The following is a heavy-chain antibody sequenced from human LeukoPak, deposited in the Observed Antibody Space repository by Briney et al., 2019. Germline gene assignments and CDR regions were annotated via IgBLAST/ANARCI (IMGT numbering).Heavy chain of an antibody. V-gene: IGHV3-64*01. Sequence: GRSLRLSCAASGFTFSSYAMHWVRQAPGKGLEYVSAISSNGGSTYYANSVKGRFTISRDNSKNTLYLQMGSLRAEDMAVYYCAREGIVGATTRYYYYYMDVWGKGTTVTVSS. CDR1: GFTFSSYA. CDR2: ISSNGGST. J-gene: IGHJ6*03. CDR3: AREGIVGATTRYYYYYMDV. D-gene: IGHD1-26*01.